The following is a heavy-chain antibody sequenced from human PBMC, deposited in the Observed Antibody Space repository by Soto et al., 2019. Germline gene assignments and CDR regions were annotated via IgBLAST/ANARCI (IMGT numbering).Heavy chain of an antibody. V-gene: IGHV3-15*01. J-gene: IGHJ4*02. CDR1: GFTFSNAW. Sequence: GGSLRLSCAASGFTFSNAWMSWVRQAAGKGLEWVGRIKSKTDGGTTDYAAPVKGRFTISRDDSKNTLYLQMNSLKTEDTAVYYRTTELPYYSHSSGYYTEYYFDYWGQGTLVTVSS. CDR3: TTELPYYSHSSGYYTEYYFDY. CDR2: IKSKTDGGTT. D-gene: IGHD3-22*01.